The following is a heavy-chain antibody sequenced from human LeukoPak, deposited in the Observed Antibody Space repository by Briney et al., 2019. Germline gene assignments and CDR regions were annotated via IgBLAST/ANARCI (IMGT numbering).Heavy chain of an antibody. CDR3: ARQPIVPGYYYDSSGYFFDY. Sequence: KPSETLSLTCTVSGGSISSSSYYWGWIRQPPGKGLEWIGSIYYSGSTYYNPSLKSRVTISVDTSKNQFSLKLSSVTAADTAVYYCARQPIVPGYYYDSSGYFFDYWGQGTLVTASS. CDR2: IYYSGST. D-gene: IGHD3-22*01. V-gene: IGHV4-39*01. J-gene: IGHJ4*02. CDR1: GGSISSSSYY.